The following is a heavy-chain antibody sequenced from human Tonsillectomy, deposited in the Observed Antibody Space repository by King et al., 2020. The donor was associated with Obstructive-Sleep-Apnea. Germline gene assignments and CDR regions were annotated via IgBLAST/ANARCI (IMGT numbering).Heavy chain of an antibody. V-gene: IGHV3-11*01. CDR1: GFTFNDYY. CDR2: ISRSGSTI. J-gene: IGHJ4*02. D-gene: IGHD2-21*01. Sequence: VQLVESGGGLVKPGGSLRLSCAASGFTFNDYYMIWIRQSPGKGLVWVSYISRSGSTIYYADSVKGRFTSSRDNAKNSLYLQMNSLRAEDTAGNYCVRDPAELWGAVFDYWGQGPLVTVS. CDR3: VRDPAELWGAVFDY.